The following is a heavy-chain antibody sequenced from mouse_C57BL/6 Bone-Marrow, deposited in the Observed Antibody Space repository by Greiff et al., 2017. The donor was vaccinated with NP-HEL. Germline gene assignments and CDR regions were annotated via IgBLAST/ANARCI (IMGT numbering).Heavy chain of an antibody. CDR1: GFTFSDYY. CDR3: ARHYYGISQYYYAMDY. Sequence: DVKLVESGGGLVQPGGSLKLSCAASGFTFSDYYMYWVRQTPEKRLEWVAYISNGGGSTYYPDTVKGRFTISRDNAKNALYLQMSRLKSEDTAIYYCARHYYGISQYYYAMDYWGQGTSVTVSS. D-gene: IGHD1-1*01. J-gene: IGHJ4*01. CDR2: ISNGGGST. V-gene: IGHV5-12*01.